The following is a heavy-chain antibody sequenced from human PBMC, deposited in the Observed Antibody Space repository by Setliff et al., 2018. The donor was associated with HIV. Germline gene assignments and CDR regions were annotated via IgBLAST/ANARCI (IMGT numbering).Heavy chain of an antibody. CDR2: VNPRGGKA. J-gene: IGHJ5*02. CDR3: AREGHVATPGSSEFDP. V-gene: IGHV1-46*01. D-gene: IGHD6-13*01. Sequence: YSFSSYYVHWVRQAPGQGLEWMGIVNPRGGKANYAQRFHGRLTVTTDTSTNTVYMELRLLTSDDTAIYYCAREGHVATPGSSEFDPWGQGTLVTVSS. CDR1: YSFSSYY.